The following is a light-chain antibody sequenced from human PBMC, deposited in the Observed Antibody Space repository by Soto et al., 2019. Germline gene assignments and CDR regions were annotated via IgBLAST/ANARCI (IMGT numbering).Light chain of an antibody. V-gene: IGKV1-5*01. Sequence: DIQMTQSPSTLSASVGDRVTITCRASQNIHSWLAWYQQKPGKAPKFLIYDVSTLESGVPSRFSGGGSGTDFTLTINNLQPDDFATYYCQQYNSYPLTFGGGTKVDIK. J-gene: IGKJ4*01. CDR2: DVS. CDR1: QNIHSW. CDR3: QQYNSYPLT.